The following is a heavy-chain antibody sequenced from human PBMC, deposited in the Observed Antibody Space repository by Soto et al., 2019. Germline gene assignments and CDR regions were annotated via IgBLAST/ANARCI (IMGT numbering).Heavy chain of an antibody. J-gene: IGHJ6*02. Sequence: QVQLVQSGAEVKKPGASVKVSCKSSGYTFTNYDISWVRQAPGQGLEWMGWISVYNGNTHYAQKFQGRVTMTTDTSTRIAYMEVRSLRSDDTAVYYCARSGGRNYHYGMDVWGQGTTVTVSS. CDR3: ARSGGRNYHYGMDV. CDR2: ISVYNGNT. D-gene: IGHD3-10*01. CDR1: GYTFTNYD. V-gene: IGHV1-18*01.